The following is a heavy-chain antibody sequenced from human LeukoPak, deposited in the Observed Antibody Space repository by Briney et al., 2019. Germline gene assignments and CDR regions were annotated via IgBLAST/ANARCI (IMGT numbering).Heavy chain of an antibody. J-gene: IGHJ4*02. CDR3: ARHFNVDPFDY. Sequence: SETLSLTCAVYGGSFSGYYWSWIRQPPGKGLEWIGYVYYSGSTNYNPSLKSRLTISVDTSKNQVSLKLASVTAADTAMYYCARHFNVDPFDYWGQGTLVTVSS. CDR1: GGSFSGYY. V-gene: IGHV4-59*08. CDR2: VYYSGST.